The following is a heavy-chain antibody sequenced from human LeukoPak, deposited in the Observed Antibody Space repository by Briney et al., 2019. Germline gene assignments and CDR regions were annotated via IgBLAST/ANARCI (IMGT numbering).Heavy chain of an antibody. Sequence: SETLSLTCTVPGGSISSSSYYWGWIRQPPGKWLEWIGSIYYSGSTYYNPYLKSRVTISVDTSKNQSSLKLSSVTAADTAVYYCARQFQYSSSSPLHYWGQGTLVTVSS. V-gene: IGHV4-39*01. J-gene: IGHJ4*02. CDR2: IYYSGST. CDR1: GGSISSSSYY. CDR3: ARQFQYSSSSPLHY. D-gene: IGHD6-13*01.